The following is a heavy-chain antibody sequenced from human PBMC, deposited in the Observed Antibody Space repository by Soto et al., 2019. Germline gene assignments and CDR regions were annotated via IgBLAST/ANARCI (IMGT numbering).Heavy chain of an antibody. D-gene: IGHD3-16*01. CDR3: AKGGSPAGPTWFDP. V-gene: IGHV3-23*01. Sequence: GSLRLSCTASGFTFRTYAMSWVRQAPGKGPEWVSAISGSGGRTFYADSVKGRFTISKDDSKNTLYLQMNSLRVEDTAVYYCAKGGSPAGPTWFDPWGQGTLVTVSS. J-gene: IGHJ5*02. CDR2: ISGSGGRT. CDR1: GFTFRTYA.